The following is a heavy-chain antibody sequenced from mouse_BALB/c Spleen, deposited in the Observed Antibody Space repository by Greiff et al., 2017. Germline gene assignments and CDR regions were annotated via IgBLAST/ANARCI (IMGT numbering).Heavy chain of an antibody. CDR1: GYTFTSYW. Sequence: VQRVESGAELARPGASVKLSCKASGYTFTSYWMQWVKQRPGQGLEWIGAIYPGDGDTRYTQKFKGKATLTADKSSSTAYMQLSSLASEDSAVYYCARDYGAFAYWGQGTLVTVSA. J-gene: IGHJ3*01. D-gene: IGHD1-1*01. CDR2: IYPGDGDT. V-gene: IGHV1-87*01. CDR3: ARDYGAFAY.